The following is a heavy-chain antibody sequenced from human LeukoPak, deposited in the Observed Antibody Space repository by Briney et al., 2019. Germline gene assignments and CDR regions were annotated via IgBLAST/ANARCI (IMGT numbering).Heavy chain of an antibody. CDR2: ISSSSSTI. CDR1: GFTFSSYS. J-gene: IGHJ4*02. Sequence: GGSLRLSCAASGFTFSSYSMNWVRQAPGKGLEWVSYISSSSSTIYYADSVKGRFTIPRDNAKNSLYLQMNSLRAEDTAVYYCARPRYSSSRGPDYWGQGTLVTVSS. V-gene: IGHV3-48*01. CDR3: ARPRYSSSRGPDY. D-gene: IGHD6-13*01.